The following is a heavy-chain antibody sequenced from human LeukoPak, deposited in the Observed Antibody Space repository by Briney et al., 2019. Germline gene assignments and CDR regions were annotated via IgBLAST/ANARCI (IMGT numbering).Heavy chain of an antibody. D-gene: IGHD1-26*01. CDR2: ISTSGTT. J-gene: IGHJ4*02. CDR1: GGSVTTYY. CDR3: AREATVVGATII. V-gene: IGHV4-4*07. Sequence: SETLSLTCTVSGGSVTTYYWSWIRQSAGKGLEWIGHISTSGTTTYNPSLKSRVTMSVDASKNQFSLKLTSVTAADTAVYYCAREATVVGATIIWGEGTLVTVSS.